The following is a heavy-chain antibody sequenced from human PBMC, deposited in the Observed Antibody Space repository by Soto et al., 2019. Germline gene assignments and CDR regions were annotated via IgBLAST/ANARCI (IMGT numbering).Heavy chain of an antibody. CDR1: GGSISSYY. V-gene: IGHV4-59*01. Sequence: QVQLQESGPGLVKPSETLSLTCTVSGGSISSYYWSWIRQPPGKGLEWIGYIYYSGSTNYNPSLMSRVTISVDTSKNQFSLKLSSVTAADTAVYYCARGRQLVSVFSQAWGMDVWGQGTTVTVSS. CDR2: IYYSGST. D-gene: IGHD6-6*01. CDR3: ARGRQLVSVFSQAWGMDV. J-gene: IGHJ6*02.